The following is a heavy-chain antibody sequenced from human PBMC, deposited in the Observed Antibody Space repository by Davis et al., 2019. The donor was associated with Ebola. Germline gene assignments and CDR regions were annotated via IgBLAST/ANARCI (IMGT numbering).Heavy chain of an antibody. J-gene: IGHJ3*02. V-gene: IGHV4-61*01. CDR2: IYYSGST. CDR3: ARDRSGYDAAFDI. Sequence: PSETLSLTCTVSGGSVSSGSYYWSWIRQPPGKGLEWIGYIYYSGSTNCNPSLKSRVTMSVDTSKNQFSLKLSSVTAADTAVYYCARDRSGYDAAFDIWGQGTMVTVSS. CDR1: GGSVSSGSYY. D-gene: IGHD5-12*01.